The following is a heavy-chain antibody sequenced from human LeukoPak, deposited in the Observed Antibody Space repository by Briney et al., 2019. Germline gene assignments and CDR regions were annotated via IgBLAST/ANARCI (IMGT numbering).Heavy chain of an antibody. Sequence: SETLSLTCTVSGGSISSYYWSWIRQPPGKGLEWIGYIYYSGTTNYNPSLKSRVTISVDTSKNQFSLKLSSVTAADTAVYYCARDGGSRDAFDIWGQGTMVTVSS. D-gene: IGHD1-26*01. CDR1: GGSISSYY. J-gene: IGHJ3*02. V-gene: IGHV4-59*01. CDR2: IYYSGTT. CDR3: ARDGGSRDAFDI.